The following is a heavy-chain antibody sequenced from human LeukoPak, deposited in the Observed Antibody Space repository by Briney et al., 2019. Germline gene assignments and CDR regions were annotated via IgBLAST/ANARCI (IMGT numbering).Heavy chain of an antibody. V-gene: IGHV1-2*02. Sequence: ASVKVSCNASGYTFTGYYMHWVRQAPGQGLELMGLTNPNSGGTNYAQKFQGRVTMTRDTSFRTAYMEPSRLRSDDTAVYYCASTVEYNWRPLGFYYGMDVWGQGTTVTVSS. CDR2: TNPNSGGT. CDR1: GYTFTGYY. CDR3: ASTVEYNWRPLGFYYGMDV. D-gene: IGHD1-20*01. J-gene: IGHJ6*02.